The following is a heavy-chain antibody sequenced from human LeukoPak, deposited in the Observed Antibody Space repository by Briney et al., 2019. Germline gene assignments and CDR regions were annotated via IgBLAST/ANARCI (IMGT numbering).Heavy chain of an antibody. CDR1: GGSISGYY. J-gene: IGHJ4*02. Sequence: SETLSLTCTVSGGSISGYYWSWIRQPPGKGLEWIAYIYYNGISNYNPSLKSRVTISVDTSKNQFSLKLSSVTAADTAVYYCARVGSWDYYFDYWGQGTLVTVSS. D-gene: IGHD6-13*01. CDR3: ARVGSWDYYFDY. V-gene: IGHV4-59*01. CDR2: IYYNGIS.